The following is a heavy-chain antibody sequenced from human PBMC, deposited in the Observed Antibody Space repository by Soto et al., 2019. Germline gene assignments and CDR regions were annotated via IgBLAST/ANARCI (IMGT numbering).Heavy chain of an antibody. J-gene: IGHJ6*02. D-gene: IGHD2-2*01. V-gene: IGHV5-10-1*01. CDR1: GYSFTSYW. CDR3: ASGGPQLTWYYGMEV. CDR2: IDPSDSYT. Sequence: GESLKISCKGSGYSFTSYWISWVRQMPGKGLEWMGRIDPSDSYTNYSPSFQGHVTISADKSISTAYLQWSSLKASDTAMYYCASGGPQLTWYYGMEVWGQWNPLTVSS.